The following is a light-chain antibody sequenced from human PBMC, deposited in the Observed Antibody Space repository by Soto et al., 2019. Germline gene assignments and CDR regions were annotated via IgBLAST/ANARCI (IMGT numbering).Light chain of an antibody. Sequence: DIQMTQSPSSLSVSVGDRVTITCRASQSIGGFLNWYQQKPGKAPXXLIYAASSLQSGVPSRFSGSGSGTDFTLTIPSMKPEDFATYYCQQANSFPTFGQGTRLEIK. CDR1: QSIGGF. CDR2: AAS. V-gene: IGKV1-39*01. CDR3: QQANSFPT. J-gene: IGKJ5*01.